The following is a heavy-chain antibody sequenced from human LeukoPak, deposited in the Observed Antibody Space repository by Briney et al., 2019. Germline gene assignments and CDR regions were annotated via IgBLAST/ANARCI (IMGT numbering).Heavy chain of an antibody. CDR1: GYTFTTYD. V-gene: IGHV1-8*03. CDR3: ARDFQLLYDGQYYYYMDV. J-gene: IGHJ6*03. Sequence: ASVKVSCKASGYTFTTYDINWVRQATGQGLQWMGWINPNSGNTGYAQKFQGRITITRNTSISTVYMELSSLRSEDTAVYYCARDFQLLYDGQYYYYMDVWGKGTTVTVSS. CDR2: INPNSGNT. D-gene: IGHD2-2*02.